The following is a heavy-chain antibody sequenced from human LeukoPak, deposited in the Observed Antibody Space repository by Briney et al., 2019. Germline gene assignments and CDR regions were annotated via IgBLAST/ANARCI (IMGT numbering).Heavy chain of an antibody. CDR2: IKSKTDGGTT. CDR1: GFTFSNAW. V-gene: IGHV3-15*01. J-gene: IGHJ4*02. D-gene: IGHD6-19*01. Sequence: GGSLRLSCAASGFTFSNAWMSWGRQAPGKGLEWVGRIKSKTDGGTTDYAAPVKGRFTISRDDSKNTLYLPMNSMKADDTVVQYFARGGWYMSYGGEGTLVTVSS. CDR3: ARGGWYMSY.